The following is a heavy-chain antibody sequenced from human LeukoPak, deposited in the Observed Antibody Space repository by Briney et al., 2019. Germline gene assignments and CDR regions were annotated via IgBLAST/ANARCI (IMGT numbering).Heavy chain of an antibody. V-gene: IGHV3-30*03. D-gene: IGHD3-10*01. J-gene: IGHJ6*02. Sequence: GGSLRLSCAASGFTFSSYGMHWVRQAPGKGLEWVAVISYDGSNKYYADSVKGRFTISRDNSKNTLYLQMNSLRAEDTAVYYCARDTAHYGSGRLYYYYGMDVWGQGTTVTVSS. CDR3: ARDTAHYGSGRLYYYYGMDV. CDR2: ISYDGSNK. CDR1: GFTFSSYG.